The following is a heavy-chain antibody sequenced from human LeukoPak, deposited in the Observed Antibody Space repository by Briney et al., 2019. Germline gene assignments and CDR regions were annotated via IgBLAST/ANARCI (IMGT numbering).Heavy chain of an antibody. CDR1: GYTFNSHG. V-gene: IGHV1-2*02. J-gene: IGHJ4*02. D-gene: IGHD6-13*01. CDR3: ARELAAAGDY. CDR2: INPNSGGT. Sequence: ASVKVSCKASGYTFNSHGITWVRQAPGQGLEWMGWINPNSGGTNYAQKFQGRVTMTRDTSISTAYMELSRLRSDDTAVYYCARELAAAGDYWGQGTLVTVSS.